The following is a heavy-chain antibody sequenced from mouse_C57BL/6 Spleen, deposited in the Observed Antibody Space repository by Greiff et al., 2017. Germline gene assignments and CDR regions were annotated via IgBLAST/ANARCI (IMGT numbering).Heavy chain of an antibody. Sequence: EVKVEESGEGLVKPGGSLKLSCAASGFTFSSYAMSWVRQTPEKRLEWVAYISSGGDYIYYADTVKGRFTISRDNARNTLYLQMSSLKSEDTAMYYCTRAGDYDEGDFDYWGQGTTLTVSS. CDR3: TRAGDYDEGDFDY. CDR1: GFTFSSYA. J-gene: IGHJ2*01. D-gene: IGHD2-4*01. CDR2: ISSGGDYI. V-gene: IGHV5-9-1*02.